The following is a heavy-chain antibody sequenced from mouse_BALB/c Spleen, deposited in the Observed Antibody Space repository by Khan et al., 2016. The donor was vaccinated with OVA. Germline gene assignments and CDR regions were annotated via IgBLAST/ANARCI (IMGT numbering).Heavy chain of an antibody. CDR1: GYTFTSNT. Sequence: QVRLQQSGAELARPGASVKMSCKASGYTFTSNTMHWVKQRPGQGLEWIGYINPRSSYTNYNQKFKDKATLTADKSSSTAYMQLSSLTFEDSAVYYCARRTTGYAMDYGGQGTSVTVSS. V-gene: IGHV1-4*01. J-gene: IGHJ4*01. CDR3: ARRTTGYAMDY. D-gene: IGHD2-14*01. CDR2: INPRSSYT.